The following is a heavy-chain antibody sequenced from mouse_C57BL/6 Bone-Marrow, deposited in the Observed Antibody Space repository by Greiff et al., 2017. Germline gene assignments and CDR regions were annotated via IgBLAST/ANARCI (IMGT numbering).Heavy chain of an antibody. V-gene: IGHV5-16*01. J-gene: IGHJ1*03. CDR2: INYDGSST. D-gene: IGHD1-1*01. Sequence: EVKLVESEGGLVQPGSSMKLSCTASGFTFSDYYMAWVRPVPEKGLEWVANINYDGSSTYYLDSLKSRFIISRDNAKNILYLQMSSLKSEETATYYCARDKITTVVVPYWYFDVWGTGTTVTVSS. CDR1: GFTFSDYY. CDR3: ARDKITTVVVPYWYFDV.